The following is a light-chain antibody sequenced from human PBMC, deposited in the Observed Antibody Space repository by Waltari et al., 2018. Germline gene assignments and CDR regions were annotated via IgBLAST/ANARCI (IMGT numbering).Light chain of an antibody. CDR2: AAS. V-gene: IGKV3-15*01. CDR3: QQYIDWPPGT. Sequence: IVMTQSPASLSVSPGERATLSCKTSQSISTNLARSQQKPGPAPRLLIYAASTRPTGLAARFGGSGSGTEFTLTISSLQSEDFAIYYCQQYIDWPPGTFGQGTRVEIK. J-gene: IGKJ1*01. CDR1: QSISTN.